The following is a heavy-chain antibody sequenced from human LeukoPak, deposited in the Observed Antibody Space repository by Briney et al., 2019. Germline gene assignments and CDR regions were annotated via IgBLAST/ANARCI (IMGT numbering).Heavy chain of an antibody. V-gene: IGHV5-51*01. CDR1: GYSFTTYW. CDR2: IYPGDSET. CDR3: ARHSRGLLSKSSSTSYDY. Sequence: GESLKISFKGSGYSFTTYWIGWVRQMPRKGLEWMGIIYPGDSETRYSPSFQGQVTISADKSISTAYLQWSSLKASDTAMYYCARHSRGLLSKSSSTSYDYWGQGTLVTVSS. J-gene: IGHJ4*02. D-gene: IGHD2-2*01.